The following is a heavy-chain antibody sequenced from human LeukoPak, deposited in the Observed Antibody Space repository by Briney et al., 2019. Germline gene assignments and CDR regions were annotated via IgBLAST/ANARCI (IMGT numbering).Heavy chain of an antibody. D-gene: IGHD3-3*01. CDR1: GFTFSDYW. CDR3: ARVPYYDSPPPY. J-gene: IGHJ4*02. Sequence: GGSLRLSCAASGFTFSDYWMSWVRQAPGKGLEWVANIRQDGSDKYYVDSVKGRFIISRDNAKNSLFLQMNSLRVEDTAVYYCARVPYYDSPPPYWGQGSLVTVSS. V-gene: IGHV3-7*04. CDR2: IRQDGSDK.